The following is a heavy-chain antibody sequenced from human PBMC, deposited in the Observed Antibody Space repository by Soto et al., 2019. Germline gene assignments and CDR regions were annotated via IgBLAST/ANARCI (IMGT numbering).Heavy chain of an antibody. J-gene: IGHJ5*02. D-gene: IGHD6-19*01. V-gene: IGHV1-69*13. CDR1: GGTFSSYA. Sequence: SVKVSCKASGGTFSSYAISWVRQAPGQGLEWMGGIIPIFGTANYAQKFQGRVTITADESTSTAYMELSSLRSEDTAVYYCARAGIAVAGTENWFDPWGQGTLVTVSS. CDR2: IIPIFGTA. CDR3: ARAGIAVAGTENWFDP.